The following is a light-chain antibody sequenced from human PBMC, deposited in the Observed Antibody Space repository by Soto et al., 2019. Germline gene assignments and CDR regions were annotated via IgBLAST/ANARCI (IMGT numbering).Light chain of an antibody. CDR1: QTISSW. J-gene: IGKJ1*01. CDR2: KAS. V-gene: IGKV1-5*03. Sequence: DIQMTHSPSTLSGSVVERVTITFRASQTISSWLAWYQQKPGKAPKLLIYKASTLKSGVPSRFSGSGSGTEFTLTISSLQPDDFATYYCQHYNSYSEAFGQGTKVDIK. CDR3: QHYNSYSEA.